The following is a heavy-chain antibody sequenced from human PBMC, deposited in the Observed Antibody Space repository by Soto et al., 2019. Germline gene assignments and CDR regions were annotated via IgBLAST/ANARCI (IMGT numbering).Heavy chain of an antibody. V-gene: IGHV3-15*07. CDR2: IKSKTDGGTT. J-gene: IGHJ6*02. D-gene: IGHD2-15*01. CDR3: TTISLGLSVVVAASYYYYGMDV. Sequence: GGSLRLSCAASGFTFSNAWMNWVRQAPGKGLEWVGRIKSKTDGGTTDYAAPVKGRFTISRDDSKNTLYLQMNSLKTEDTAVYYCTTISLGLSVVVAASYYYYGMDVWGQGTTVTVSS. CDR1: GFTFSNAW.